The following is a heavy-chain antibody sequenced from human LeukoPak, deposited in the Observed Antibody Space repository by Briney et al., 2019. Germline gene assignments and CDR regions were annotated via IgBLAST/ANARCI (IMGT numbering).Heavy chain of an antibody. CDR3: ARLPSTVAGWFDY. V-gene: IGHV3-7*01. CDR2: IKQDGSEK. J-gene: IGHJ4*02. D-gene: IGHD6-19*01. CDR1: GSTFSSYW. Sequence: GGSLRLSCAASGSTFSSYWMSWVRQAPGKGLEWVANIKQDGSEKYYVDSVKGRFTISRDNAKNSLYLQMNSLRAEDTAVYYCARLPSTVAGWFDYWGQGTLVTVSS.